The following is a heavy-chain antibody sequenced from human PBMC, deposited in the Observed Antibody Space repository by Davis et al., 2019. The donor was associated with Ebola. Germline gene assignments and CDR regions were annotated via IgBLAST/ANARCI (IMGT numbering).Heavy chain of an antibody. J-gene: IGHJ4*02. V-gene: IGHV1-8*01. CDR3: ARVGYSSSLFNY. CDR2: MNPNSGNT. CDR1: GYTFTSYD. Sequence: AASVKVSCKASGYTFTSYDINWVRQAPGQGLEWMGWMNPNSGNTGYAQKFQGRVSMTRNTSISTAYMELSSLRSDDTAVYYCARVGYSSSLFNYWGQGTLVTVSS. D-gene: IGHD6-19*01.